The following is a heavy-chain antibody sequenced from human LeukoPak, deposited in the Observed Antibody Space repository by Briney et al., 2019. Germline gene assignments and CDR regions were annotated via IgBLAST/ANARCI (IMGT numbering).Heavy chain of an antibody. CDR1: GFTFRSCG. CDR2: ISNAGSNR. CDR3: TTSSVGAHY. Sequence: PGGSLRLSCAASGFTFRSCGMHWVRQAPDKGLEWVAVISNAGSNRYYADSVQGRFTISRDNSRSTLYLQMNSLKTEDTAVYYCTTSSVGAHYWGQGTLVAVSS. D-gene: IGHD1-26*01. J-gene: IGHJ4*02. V-gene: IGHV3-30*03.